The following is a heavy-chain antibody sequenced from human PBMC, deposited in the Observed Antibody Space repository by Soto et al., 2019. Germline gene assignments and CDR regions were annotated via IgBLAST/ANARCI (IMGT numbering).Heavy chain of an antibody. Sequence: SETLSLTCALYGGSFSHYYWSWIPRPPGKGLEWIGEINQSGSTNQNPSRKSRVTIAAETAKSQFSRRLNSVTAADTAVYYFARRPHSRSSGYYYCMDVWGKGITVTVSS. CDR1: GGSFSHYY. D-gene: IGHD3-22*01. CDR3: ARRPHSRSSGYYYCMDV. V-gene: IGHV4-34*01. CDR2: INQSGST. J-gene: IGHJ6*03.